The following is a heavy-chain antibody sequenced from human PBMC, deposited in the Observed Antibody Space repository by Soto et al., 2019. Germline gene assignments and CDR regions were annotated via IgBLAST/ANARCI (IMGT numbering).Heavy chain of an antibody. CDR3: ARESTMTTVTTGGFDY. J-gene: IGHJ4*02. Sequence: QVQLQESGPGLVKPSETLSLTCTVSGGSVSSGSYYWSWIRQPPGKGLEWIGYIYYSGSTNYNPSLKSRVTISVDTSKNQFSLTLSSVTAADTAVYYCARESTMTTVTTGGFDYWGQGTLVTVSS. CDR1: GGSVSSGSYY. CDR2: IYYSGST. D-gene: IGHD4-4*01. V-gene: IGHV4-61*01.